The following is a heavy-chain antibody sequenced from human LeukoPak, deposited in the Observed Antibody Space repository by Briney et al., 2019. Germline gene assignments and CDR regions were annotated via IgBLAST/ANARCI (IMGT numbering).Heavy chain of an antibody. CDR3: AKDLGDSSSWDDAFDI. CDR1: GFTFSSPA. D-gene: IGHD6-13*01. Sequence: GGSLRLSCAASGFTFSSPAMSWVRQAPGKGLEWASSITPSGDGTYYAASVKGRFTISRDNSKNTLYLQMDSLRADDTAKYYCAKDLGDSSSWDDAFDIWGQGTMVTVSS. CDR2: ITPSGDGT. V-gene: IGHV3-23*01. J-gene: IGHJ3*02.